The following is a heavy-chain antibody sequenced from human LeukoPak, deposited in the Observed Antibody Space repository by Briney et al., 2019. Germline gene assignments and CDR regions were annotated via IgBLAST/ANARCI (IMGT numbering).Heavy chain of an antibody. J-gene: IGHJ4*02. Sequence: SETLSLTCTVSDDSMSSGSYYWSWIRQPAGKGLEWIGRIYTSGSTDYNPSLKSRVSMSLETSKNQFSLKLTSVTAADTAVYYCARASGYCSGGSCYSIIWGQGTLVTVSS. CDR2: IYTSGST. V-gene: IGHV4-61*02. D-gene: IGHD2-15*01. CDR3: ARASGYCSGGSCYSII. CDR1: DDSMSSGSYY.